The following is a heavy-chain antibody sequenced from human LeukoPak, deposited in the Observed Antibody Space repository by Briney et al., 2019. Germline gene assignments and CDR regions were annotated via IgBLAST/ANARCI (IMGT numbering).Heavy chain of an antibody. CDR1: GFTFSTSG. CDR3: AKEGRGDTRYFDN. V-gene: IGHV3-23*01. CDR2: VSPSAVNT. Sequence: GGSLRLSCAASGFTFSTSGMSWVRQAPGKGLEWVSTVSPSAVNTYYADSVRGRFTISRDKSKTTVYLQMNSLRVEDTAIYYCAKEGRGDTRYFDNWGQGTLVTASS. D-gene: IGHD2-21*02. J-gene: IGHJ4*02.